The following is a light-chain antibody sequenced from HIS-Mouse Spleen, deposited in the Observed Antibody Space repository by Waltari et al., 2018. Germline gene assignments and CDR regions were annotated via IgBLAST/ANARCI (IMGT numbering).Light chain of an antibody. CDR1: ALPKQY. CDR2: KDS. Sequence: SYELTQPPSVSVSPGQTARITCSGDALPKQYAYWYQQKPGQAPVLVIYKDSERPSGIPERFSGSRSGKTVTVTISGVQAEDEADYYWQTADSSGTYREVFGGGTKLTVL. V-gene: IGLV3-25*03. J-gene: IGLJ2*01. CDR3: QTADSSGTYREV.